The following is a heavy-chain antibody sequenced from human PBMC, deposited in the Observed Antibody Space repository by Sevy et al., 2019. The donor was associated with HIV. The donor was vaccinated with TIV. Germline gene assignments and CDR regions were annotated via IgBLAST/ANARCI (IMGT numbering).Heavy chain of an antibody. V-gene: IGHV1-2*02. CDR2: INRNSGGT. CDR1: GYTFTGYY. Sequence: ASVKVSCKASGYTFTGYYMHWVRQAPGQGLEWMGWINRNSGGTNYAQKFQGRVTMTRDTSISTAYMELSRLRSDDTAVCYCARDGHYDSSGYYFGGGAFDIWGQWTMVTVSS. J-gene: IGHJ3*02. D-gene: IGHD3-22*01. CDR3: ARDGHYDSSGYYFGGGAFDI.